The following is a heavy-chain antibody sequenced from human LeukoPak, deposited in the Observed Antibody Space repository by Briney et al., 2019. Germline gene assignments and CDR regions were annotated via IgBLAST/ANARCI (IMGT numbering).Heavy chain of an antibody. CDR1: GGTFSSYA. V-gene: IGHV1-69*13. CDR3: AREMPAAAGSDAFDI. D-gene: IGHD6-13*01. J-gene: IGHJ3*02. Sequence: SVKVSCKASGGTFSSYAISWVRQAPGQGLEWMGGIIPIFGTANYAQKFQGRVTITADESTSTAYMELSSLRSEDTAVYYCAREMPAAAGSDAFDIWGQGTMVTVSS. CDR2: IIPIFGTA.